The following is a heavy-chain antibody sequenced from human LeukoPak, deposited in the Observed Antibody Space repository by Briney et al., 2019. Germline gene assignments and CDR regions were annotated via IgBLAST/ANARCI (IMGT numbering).Heavy chain of an antibody. CDR2: IDYSGST. CDR3: ARHASLYGDYGGFDP. Sequence: SETLSLTCTVSGGSISSSSYYWGWIRQPPGKGLEWIGSIDYSGSTYYNPSLKSRVTISVDTSKNQFSLKLSSVTAADTAVYYCARHASLYGDYGGFDPWGQGTLVTVSS. D-gene: IGHD4-17*01. CDR1: GGSISSSSYY. V-gene: IGHV4-39*01. J-gene: IGHJ5*02.